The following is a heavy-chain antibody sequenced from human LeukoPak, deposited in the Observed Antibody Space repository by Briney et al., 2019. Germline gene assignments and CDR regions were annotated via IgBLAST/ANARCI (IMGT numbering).Heavy chain of an antibody. CDR3: ASGHPGDFWSGPFLDY. D-gene: IGHD3-3*01. J-gene: IGHJ4*02. V-gene: IGHV4-38-2*02. CDR2: IFHTGST. Sequence: KASETLSLTCTVSGDSISRGNYWGWIRQPPGKGLEWIGSIFHTGSTYFNLSLKSRVTISVDTFKNQFSLKLSSVTAADTAVYYCASGHPGDFWSGPFLDYWGQGTLVTVSS. CDR1: GDSISRGNY.